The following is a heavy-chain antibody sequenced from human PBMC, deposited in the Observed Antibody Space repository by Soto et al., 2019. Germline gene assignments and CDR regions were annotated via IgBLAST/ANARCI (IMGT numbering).Heavy chain of an antibody. CDR2: IYHSGSI. Sequence: SETLSLTCAVSGGSISSGDYSWSWIRQPPGKGLEWIGYIYHSGSIYYNPSLKSRVTISVDRSKNQFSLKLSSVTAADTAVYYCARGYGDYGLDYWGQGTLVTVSS. J-gene: IGHJ4*02. CDR3: ARGYGDYGLDY. CDR1: GGSISSGDYS. V-gene: IGHV4-30-2*01. D-gene: IGHD4-17*01.